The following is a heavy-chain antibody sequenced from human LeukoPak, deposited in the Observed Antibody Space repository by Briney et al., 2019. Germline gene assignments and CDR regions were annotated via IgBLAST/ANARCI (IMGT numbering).Heavy chain of an antibody. Sequence: GGSLRLSCAVSGFTFSSSSMNWVRQAPGKGLEWISCISSSSSTIYYADSVKGRFTISRDNAKNSLYLQMNNLRAEDTAVYYCARALSRGGYWGQGTLVTVSS. CDR1: GFTFSSSS. CDR3: ARALSRGGY. J-gene: IGHJ4*02. CDR2: ISSSSSTI. D-gene: IGHD3-16*01. V-gene: IGHV3-48*01.